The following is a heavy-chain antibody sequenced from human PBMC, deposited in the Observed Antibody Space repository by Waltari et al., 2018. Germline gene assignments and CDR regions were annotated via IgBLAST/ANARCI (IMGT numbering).Heavy chain of an antibody. CDR3: ARGGNWNLNLYYFDY. CDR1: GGTFSSYA. V-gene: IGHV1-69*13. Sequence: QVQLVQSGAEVKKPGSSVKVSCKASGGTFSSYAISWVRQAPGQGLEWMGGIIPSCGTANYAQKFQGRVTITADEATSTAYMELSSLRSEDTAVYYCARGGNWNLNLYYFDYWGQGTLVTVSS. J-gene: IGHJ4*02. CDR2: IIPSCGTA. D-gene: IGHD1-1*01.